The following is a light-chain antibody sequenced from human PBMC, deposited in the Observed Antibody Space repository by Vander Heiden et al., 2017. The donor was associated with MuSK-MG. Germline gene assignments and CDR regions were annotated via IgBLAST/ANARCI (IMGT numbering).Light chain of an antibody. Sequence: IQMTQSPSALSAYVGDRVTITGRASQSIDSWLAWYQQKPGKAPKLLIYDASSLETGVPSRFSGSGSGTEFTLTISSLQPDDFATYYCQQDCSYPWTFGQGTKVEIK. J-gene: IGKJ1*01. CDR1: QSIDSW. CDR2: DAS. CDR3: QQDCSYPWT. V-gene: IGKV1-5*01.